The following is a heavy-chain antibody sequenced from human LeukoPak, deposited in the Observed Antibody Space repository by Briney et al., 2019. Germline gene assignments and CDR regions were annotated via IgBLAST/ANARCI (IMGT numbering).Heavy chain of an antibody. CDR2: INHSGST. D-gene: IGHD3-22*01. V-gene: IGHV4-34*01. J-gene: IGHJ5*02. Sequence: SETLSLTCAVYGGSFSGYYWSWIHQPPGKGLEWIGEINHSGSTNYNPSLKSRVTISVDTSKNQFSLKLSSVTAADTAVYYCARSFAGGYYYDSSPFDPWGQGTLVTVSS. CDR3: ARSFAGGYYYDSSPFDP. CDR1: GGSFSGYY.